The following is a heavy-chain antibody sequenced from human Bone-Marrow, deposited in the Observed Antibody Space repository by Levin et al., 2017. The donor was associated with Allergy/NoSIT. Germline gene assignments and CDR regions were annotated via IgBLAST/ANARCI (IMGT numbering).Heavy chain of an antibody. CDR1: GFTFGNAW. CDR3: TTDPEYSSSSPPFWGP. D-gene: IGHD6-6*01. J-gene: IGHJ5*02. Sequence: GGSLRLSCAASGFTFGNAWMSWVRQAPGKGLEWVGRIKSKTDGGTTDYAAPVKGRFTISRDDSKNTLYLQMNSLKTEDTAVYYCTTDPEYSSSSPPFWGPWGQGTLVTVSS. CDR2: IKSKTDGGTT. V-gene: IGHV3-15*01.